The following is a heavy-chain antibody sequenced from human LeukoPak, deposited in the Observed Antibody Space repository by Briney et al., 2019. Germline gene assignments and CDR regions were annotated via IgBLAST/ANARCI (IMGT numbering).Heavy chain of an antibody. CDR2: ISATSSYI. CDR3: ARDKTEQWLVLEAFDI. CDR1: GFTFTTYW. Sequence: PGGSLRLSCAASGFTFTTYWMNWVRQTPGKGLEWVSSISATSSYIYYADSARGRFTISGDNAKNSLYLQMNSLRAEDTAVYYCARDKTEQWLVLEAFDIWGQGTVVTVSS. J-gene: IGHJ3*02. D-gene: IGHD6-19*01. V-gene: IGHV3-21*01.